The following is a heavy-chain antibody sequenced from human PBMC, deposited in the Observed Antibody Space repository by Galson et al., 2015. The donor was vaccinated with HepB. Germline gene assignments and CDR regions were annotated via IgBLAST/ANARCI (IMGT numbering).Heavy chain of an antibody. CDR1: GFTFSSHA. CDR2: ISGGGGST. Sequence: SLRLSCAASGFTFSSHAMTWVRQAPGKGLQWVSGISGGGGSTYYADSVKGRFTISRDNSKNTLYLQMNSLRAEDTAVYYCAKDRVIRGVMGAFDIWGQGTMVTVSS. D-gene: IGHD3-10*01. J-gene: IGHJ3*02. CDR3: AKDRVIRGVMGAFDI. V-gene: IGHV3-23*01.